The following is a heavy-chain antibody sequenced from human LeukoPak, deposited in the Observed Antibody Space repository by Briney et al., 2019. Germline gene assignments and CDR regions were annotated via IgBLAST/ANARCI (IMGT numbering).Heavy chain of an antibody. D-gene: IGHD3-16*01. CDR1: GFTFSSYE. J-gene: IGHJ4*02. CDR3: ARDLIKGGIDY. V-gene: IGHV3-7*01. Sequence: GGSLRLSCAASGFTFSSYEMNWVRQAPGKGLEWVANIKQDGSEKYYVDSVKGRFTISRDNAKNSLYLQMNSLRAEDTAVYYCARDLIKGGIDYWGQGTLVTVSS. CDR2: IKQDGSEK.